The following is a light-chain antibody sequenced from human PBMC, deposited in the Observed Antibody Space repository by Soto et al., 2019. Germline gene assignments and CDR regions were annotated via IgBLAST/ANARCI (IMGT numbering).Light chain of an antibody. CDR1: QNINSY. CDR2: GAT. Sequence: DIRMTQSPSSLSASVGDRVTLTCRASQNINSYLNWYQHKPGRAPKVLVYGATNLPSEVPSRFSGSGSGTEFTFTISSLQPEDFATYYCQQSHNAPLTFGGGTRVE. CDR3: QQSHNAPLT. V-gene: IGKV1-39*01. J-gene: IGKJ4*01.